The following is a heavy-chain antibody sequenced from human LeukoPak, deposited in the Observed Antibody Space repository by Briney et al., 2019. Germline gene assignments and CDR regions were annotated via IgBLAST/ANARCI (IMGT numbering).Heavy chain of an antibody. CDR2: IYYSGST. CDR3: ARCSSRFGDLVLVKFDP. V-gene: IGHV4-31*03. Sequence: SETLSLTCTVSGGSISSGGYYWSWIRQHPGKGLEWIGYIYYSGSTYYNPSLKSRVTISVDTSKNQLSLKLSSVTAADTAVYYCARCSSRFGDLVLVKFDPWGQGTLVTVSS. CDR1: GGSISSGGYY. D-gene: IGHD3-10*01. J-gene: IGHJ5*02.